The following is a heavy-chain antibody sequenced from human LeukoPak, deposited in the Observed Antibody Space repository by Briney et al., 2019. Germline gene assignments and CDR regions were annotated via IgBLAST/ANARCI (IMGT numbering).Heavy chain of an antibody. V-gene: IGHV5-51*01. D-gene: IGHD5-24*01. CDR1: GYNFPTYW. CDR3: ARHSQMATITAPDY. CDR2: ISSGDSET. J-gene: IGHJ4*02. Sequence: GESLKISCKGSGYNFPTYWIGWVRQMPGKGMEWMGFISSGDSETTYSPSFQGQVTFSADKSISTAYLQWSSLKASDTAMYYCARHSQMATITAPDYWGQGTLVTVSS.